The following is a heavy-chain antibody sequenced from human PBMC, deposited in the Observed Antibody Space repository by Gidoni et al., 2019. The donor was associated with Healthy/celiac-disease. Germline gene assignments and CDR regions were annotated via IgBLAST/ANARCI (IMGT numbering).Heavy chain of an antibody. D-gene: IGHD3-22*01. Sequence: QVKLVQSGAAVKKTGASVEVSFKGSGYTFTSYEINWVRQATGQGLEWMGWMNTNSGNTGYAQKFQGRATMTRNTSISTAYMELCSLRSEDTVVYYCARGQPAYYYDSSGYYYYYWGQGTLVTVSS. CDR2: MNTNSGNT. CDR1: GYTFTSYE. V-gene: IGHV1-8*02. J-gene: IGHJ4*02. CDR3: ARGQPAYYYDSSGYYYYY.